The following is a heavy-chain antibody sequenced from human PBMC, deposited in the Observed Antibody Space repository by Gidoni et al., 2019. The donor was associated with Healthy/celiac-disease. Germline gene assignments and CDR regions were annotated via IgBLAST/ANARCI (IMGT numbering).Heavy chain of an antibody. CDR2: ISTAGST. V-gene: IGHV4-61*02. CDR1: GTSISSGSYY. D-gene: IGHD4-17*01. Sequence: QVQLQESGPGLLKPSQTLSLSCSVSGTSISSGSYYWSWIRQSAGKGLEWIGRISTAGSTDYNPALKSRVSMSVDSSKNQFSLRLSSVTAADTAVYFCAAAQLDYGDYGDWYFDLWGRGTLVTVSS. CDR3: AAAQLDYGDYGDWYFDL. J-gene: IGHJ2*01.